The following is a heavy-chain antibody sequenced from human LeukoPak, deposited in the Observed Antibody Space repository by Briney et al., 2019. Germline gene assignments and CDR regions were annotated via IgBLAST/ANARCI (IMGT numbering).Heavy chain of an antibody. CDR2: ISSSSTTI. Sequence: GGSLRLSCAASGFTFSSYSMMWVRQAPGKGLEWVSYISSSSTTIHYADSVKGRFTISRDNSKNTLYLQMNSLRAEDTAVYYCARDAGGVIDAFDIWGQGTMVTVSS. CDR1: GFTFSSYS. J-gene: IGHJ3*02. CDR3: ARDAGGVIDAFDI. D-gene: IGHD3-16*01. V-gene: IGHV3-48*04.